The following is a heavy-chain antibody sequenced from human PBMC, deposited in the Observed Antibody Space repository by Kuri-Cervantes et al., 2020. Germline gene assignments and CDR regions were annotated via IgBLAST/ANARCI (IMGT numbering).Heavy chain of an antibody. D-gene: IGHD3-16*01. V-gene: IGHV3-53*05. Sequence: GESLKISCAASGFTVSSNYMSWVRQAPGRGLEWVSIIYSGDTYYTDSVKGRFTISRDNSKNTQYLQMNRLRSEDTAVYYCAKDLLYGKVLGRIDHWGQGAPVTVSS. CDR1: GFTVSSNY. J-gene: IGHJ4*02. CDR3: AKDLLYGKVLGRIDH. CDR2: IYSGDT.